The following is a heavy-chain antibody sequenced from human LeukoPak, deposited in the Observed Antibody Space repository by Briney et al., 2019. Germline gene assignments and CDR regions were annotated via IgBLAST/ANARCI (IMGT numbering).Heavy chain of an antibody. D-gene: IGHD3-3*01. V-gene: IGHV3-74*01. CDR1: GFTFSSYW. J-gene: IGHJ4*02. CDR2: TNNDGSST. Sequence: GGSLRLSCAASGFTFSSYWMHWVRQTPGEGLVWVAHTNNDGSSTGYADSLKGQFTISRDNAKDTLYLQMNSLGVEDTAVYYCARRVFGGIDYWGQGTLVTVSS. CDR3: ARRVFGGIDY.